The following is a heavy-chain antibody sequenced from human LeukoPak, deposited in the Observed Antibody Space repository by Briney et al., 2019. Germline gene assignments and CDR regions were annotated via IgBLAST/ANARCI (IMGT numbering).Heavy chain of an antibody. CDR2: INHSGST. CDR1: GFTFSNYA. J-gene: IGHJ5*02. Sequence: GSLRLSCTASGFTFSNYAMSWVRQPPGKGLEWIGEINHSGSTNYNPSLKSRVTISVDTSKNQFSLKLSSVTAADTAVYYCARGTDQLLSTLNWFDPWGQGTLVTVSS. D-gene: IGHD2-2*01. V-gene: IGHV4-34*01. CDR3: ARGTDQLLSTLNWFDP.